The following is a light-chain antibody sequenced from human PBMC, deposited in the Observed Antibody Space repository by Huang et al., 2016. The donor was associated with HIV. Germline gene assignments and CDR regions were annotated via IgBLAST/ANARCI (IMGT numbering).Light chain of an antibody. V-gene: IGKV2-29*02. CDR3: MQGIHPVT. CDR2: EVS. J-gene: IGKJ2*01. CDR1: RSLLHSDGKTC. Sequence: DIVMTQTPLSLSVTPGQPASISCKSSRSLLHSDGKTCLHWYLQKPGQSPQLLIYEVSNRVSGVPDRFTGSGSGTDFALEISRVEAEDVGVYYCMQGIHPVTFGQGTKLEIK.